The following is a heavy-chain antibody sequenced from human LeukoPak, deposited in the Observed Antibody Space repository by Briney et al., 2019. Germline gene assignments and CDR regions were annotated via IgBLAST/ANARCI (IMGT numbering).Heavy chain of an antibody. Sequence: SETLPLTCTVSGGSISSYYWNWIRQPPGKGLEWIGYIYNSGSTNYNPSLKSRVTISVDTSKNQFSLKLSSVTAADTAVYYCAIYYYDTSGHQGFQHWGQGTLVTVSS. J-gene: IGHJ1*01. CDR3: AIYYYDTSGHQGFQH. V-gene: IGHV4-59*01. CDR2: IYNSGST. CDR1: GGSISSYY. D-gene: IGHD3-22*01.